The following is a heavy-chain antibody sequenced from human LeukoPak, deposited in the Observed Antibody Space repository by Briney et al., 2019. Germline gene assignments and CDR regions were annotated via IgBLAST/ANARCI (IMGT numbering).Heavy chain of an antibody. CDR3: ARGPDGGLRLGDRPYYYYYYMDV. D-gene: IGHD3-16*01. CDR1: GYTFTSYY. CDR2: INPSGGST. J-gene: IGHJ6*03. V-gene: IGHV1-46*01. Sequence: ASVKVSCKASGYTFTSYYMHWVRQAPGQGLEWMGIINPSGGSTSYAQKFQGRVTMTRNTSISTAYMELSSLRSEDTAVYYCARGPDGGLRLGDRPYYYYYYMDVWGKGTTVTVSS.